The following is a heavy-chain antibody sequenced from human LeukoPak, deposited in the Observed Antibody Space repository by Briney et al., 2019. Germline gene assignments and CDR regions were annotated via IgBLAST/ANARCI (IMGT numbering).Heavy chain of an antibody. Sequence: GGSLRLSCAASGFTFSSYEMNWVRQAPGRGLEWVSAISGSGGGTYYADSVKGRFTISRDNAKNSLYLQMNSLRAEDTAVYYCARGSLVHYYGSGSYRIRAGFDSWGQGTLVTVSS. D-gene: IGHD3-10*01. J-gene: IGHJ4*02. CDR1: GFTFSSYE. V-gene: IGHV3-48*03. CDR3: ARGSLVHYYGSGSYRIRAGFDS. CDR2: ISGSGGGT.